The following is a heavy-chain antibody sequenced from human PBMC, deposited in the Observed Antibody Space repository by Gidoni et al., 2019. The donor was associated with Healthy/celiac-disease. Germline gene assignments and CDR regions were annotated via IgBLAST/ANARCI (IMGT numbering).Heavy chain of an antibody. CDR2: ISWDGGST. CDR3: AKDSASQQLVPRYYYYYGMDV. J-gene: IGHJ6*02. V-gene: IGHV3-43*01. CDR1: GFTFDDYT. Sequence: EVQLVESGGVVVQPGGSLRLSCAASGFTFDDYTMHWVRQAPGKGLEWVSLISWDGGSTYYADSVKGRFTISRDNSKNSLYLQMNSLRTEDTALYYCAKDSASQQLVPRYYYYYGMDVWGQGTTVTVSS. D-gene: IGHD6-6*01.